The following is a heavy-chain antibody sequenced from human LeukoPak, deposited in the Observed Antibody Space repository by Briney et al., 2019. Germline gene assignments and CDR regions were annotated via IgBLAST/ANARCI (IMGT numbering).Heavy chain of an antibody. CDR2: IYHSGST. CDR3: ARGRYGDANTNFDY. Sequence: SETLSLTCAVSGGSISSGGYSWSWIRQPPGKGLEWIGYIYHSGSTYYNPSLKSRVTMSVDTSKNQFSLKLSSVTAADTAVYYCARGRYGDANTNFDYWGQGTLVTVSS. D-gene: IGHD4-17*01. CDR1: GGSISSGGYS. V-gene: IGHV4-30-2*01. J-gene: IGHJ4*02.